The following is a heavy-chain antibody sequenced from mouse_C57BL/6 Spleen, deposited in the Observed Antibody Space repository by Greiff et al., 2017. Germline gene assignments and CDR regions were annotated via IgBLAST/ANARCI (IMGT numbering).Heavy chain of an antibody. Sequence: VKLMESGPGLVQPSQSLSITCTVSGFSLTSYGVHWVRQSPGKGLEWLGVIWRGGSTDYNAAFMSRLSITKDNSKSQVFFKMNSLQADDTAIYYCAKKGSGDWYFDVWGTGTTGTVSS. D-gene: IGHD3-2*02. CDR1: GFSLTSYG. V-gene: IGHV2-5*01. CDR2: IWRGGST. J-gene: IGHJ1*03. CDR3: AKKGSGDWYFDV.